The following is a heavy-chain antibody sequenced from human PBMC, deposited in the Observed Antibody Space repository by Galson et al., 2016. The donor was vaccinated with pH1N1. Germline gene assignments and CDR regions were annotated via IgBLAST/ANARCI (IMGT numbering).Heavy chain of an antibody. CDR3: AKDYGDCSGGRCFSEPLDY. D-gene: IGHD2-15*01. CDR1: GFSVSTYA. V-gene: IGHV3-23*01. J-gene: IGHJ4*02. CDR2: LTDHGHT. Sequence: LRLSCAASGFSVSTYAVSWVRQAPGKGLEWVSGLTDHGHTYYADSVKGRFTISRDNSKNTVYLQMSSLRADDTAVYYCAKDYGDCSGGRCFSEPLDYWGQGTRVTVSS.